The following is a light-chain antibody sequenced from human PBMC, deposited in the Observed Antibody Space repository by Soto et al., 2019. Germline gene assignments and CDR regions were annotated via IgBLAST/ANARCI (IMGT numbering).Light chain of an antibody. CDR3: QQYDNWPPWT. J-gene: IGKJ1*01. Sequence: EIVMTQSPVTLSVSPGESATLSCRASQSVSSNLAWYQQKPGQAPRLLIYDASTRATGIPTRFSGSGSGTEFTLTISSLQSEDFAVYYCQQYDNWPPWTFGQGTKVEIK. CDR1: QSVSSN. CDR2: DAS. V-gene: IGKV3-15*01.